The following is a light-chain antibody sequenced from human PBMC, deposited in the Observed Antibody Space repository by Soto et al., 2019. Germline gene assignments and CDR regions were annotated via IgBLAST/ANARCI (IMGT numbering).Light chain of an antibody. Sequence: QSVLTQPPSASGTPGQRVTISCSGSSSNIGGHTVNWYQQLPGTAPKLLIYSNNQRPSGIPDRFSASKSGISASLAISGLQSEDEVDYYCAAWDDSLNGPIFGGGTKLTVL. V-gene: IGLV1-44*01. CDR3: AAWDDSLNGPI. CDR1: SSNIGGHT. CDR2: SNN. J-gene: IGLJ2*01.